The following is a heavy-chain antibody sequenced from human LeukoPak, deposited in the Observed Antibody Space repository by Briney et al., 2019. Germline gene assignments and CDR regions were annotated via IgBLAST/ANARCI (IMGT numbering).Heavy chain of an antibody. CDR1: GFTFSGYA. Sequence: GGSLRLSCAASGFTFSGYAMSWVRQAPGKGLEWVSAISGAATTYYADSVKGRFTISRDNSKNTLDLQMNSLRAEDTAVYYCAREHSSSWTRWFDPWGQGTLVTVSS. CDR2: ISGAATT. J-gene: IGHJ5*02. D-gene: IGHD6-13*01. V-gene: IGHV3-23*01. CDR3: AREHSSSWTRWFDP.